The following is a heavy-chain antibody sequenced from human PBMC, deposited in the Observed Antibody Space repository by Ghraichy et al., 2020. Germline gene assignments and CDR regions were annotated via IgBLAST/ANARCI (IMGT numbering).Heavy chain of an antibody. V-gene: IGHV4-34*01. Sequence: SETLSLTCAVYGGSFSGYYWSWIRQPPGKGLEWIGEINHSGSTNYNPSLKSRVTISVDTSKNQFSLKLSSVTAADTAVYYCARGNWFDPWGQGTLVTVSS. CDR1: GGSFSGYY. J-gene: IGHJ5*02. CDR3: ARGNWFDP. CDR2: INHSGST.